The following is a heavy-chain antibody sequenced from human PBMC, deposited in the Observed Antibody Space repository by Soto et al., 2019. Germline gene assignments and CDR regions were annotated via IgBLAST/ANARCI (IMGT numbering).Heavy chain of an antibody. CDR1: GGSISSYY. D-gene: IGHD3-22*01. CDR3: AREHYYDSSGYYPRDYGMDV. V-gene: IGHV4-4*07. J-gene: IGHJ6*02. CDR2: IYTSGST. Sequence: SETLSLTCTVSGGSISSYYWSWIRQPAGKGLEWIGRIYTSGSTNYNPSLKSRVTMSVDTSKNQFSLKLSSVTAADTAVYYCAREHYYDSSGYYPRDYGMDVWGQGTTVTVSS.